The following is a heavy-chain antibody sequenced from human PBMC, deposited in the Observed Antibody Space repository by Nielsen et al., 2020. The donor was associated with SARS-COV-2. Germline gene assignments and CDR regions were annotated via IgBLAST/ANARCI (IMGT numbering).Heavy chain of an antibody. Sequence: WVRQAPGQGLEWMGIINPSGGSTTYAQKFQGRVTMTRDTSTSIVYMELSSLRSEDTAVYYCARDVRYFDWLEKYYYYYGMDVWGQGTTVTVSS. D-gene: IGHD3-9*01. V-gene: IGHV1-46*01. CDR3: ARDVRYFDWLEKYYYYYGMDV. CDR2: INPSGGST. J-gene: IGHJ6*02.